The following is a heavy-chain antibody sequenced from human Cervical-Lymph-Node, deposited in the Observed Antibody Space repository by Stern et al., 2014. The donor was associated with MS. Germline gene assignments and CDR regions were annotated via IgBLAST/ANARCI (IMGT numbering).Heavy chain of an antibody. V-gene: IGHV1-69*01. CDR3: ARVGGYCSSTSCYADY. CDR1: GGTFSSYA. Sequence: AQLVESGADVKKPGSSVKVSCKASGGTFSSYAISWVRQAPGQGLEGTGGIIPTSGTANSAQKCPASVTLPPAESTTHAPLALSSLRSEDTAVYYCARVGGYCSSTSCYADYWGQGTLVTVSS. CDR2: IIPTSGTA. D-gene: IGHD2-2*01. J-gene: IGHJ4*02.